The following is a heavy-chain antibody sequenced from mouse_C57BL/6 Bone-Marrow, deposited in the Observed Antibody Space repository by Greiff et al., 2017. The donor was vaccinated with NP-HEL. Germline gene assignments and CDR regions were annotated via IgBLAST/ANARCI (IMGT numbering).Heavy chain of an antibody. J-gene: IGHJ1*03. CDR2: INPSSGYT. Sequence: VQLQQSGAELAKPGASVKLSCKASGSTFTSYWMHWVKQRPGQGLEWIGYINPSSGYTKYNQKFKDKATLTADKSSSTAYMQLSSLTYEDSAVYYCASSDYYGSSYEGYWYFDVWGTGTTVTVSS. CDR3: ASSDYYGSSYEGYWYFDV. V-gene: IGHV1-7*01. CDR1: GSTFTSYW. D-gene: IGHD1-1*01.